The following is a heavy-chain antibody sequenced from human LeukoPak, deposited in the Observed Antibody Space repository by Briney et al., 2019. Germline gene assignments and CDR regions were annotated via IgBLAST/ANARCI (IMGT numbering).Heavy chain of an antibody. D-gene: IGHD3-22*01. Sequence: GGSLRLSCAASGFTFSSYSMNWVRQAPGKGLEWVSSISSSSSYIYYADSVKGRFTISRDNAKNTLYLQMNSLRAEDTAVYYCARDRHKYNYDSGGYPPYWGQGTLVTVSS. CDR3: ARDRHKYNYDSGGYPPY. CDR1: GFTFSSYS. CDR2: ISSSSSYI. J-gene: IGHJ4*02. V-gene: IGHV3-21*01.